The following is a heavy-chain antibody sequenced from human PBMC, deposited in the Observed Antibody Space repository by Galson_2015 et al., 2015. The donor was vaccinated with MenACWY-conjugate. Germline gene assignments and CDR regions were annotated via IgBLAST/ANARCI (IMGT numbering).Heavy chain of an antibody. J-gene: IGHJ6*02. CDR2: ISPGDSNT. D-gene: IGHD1-26*01. V-gene: IGHV5-51*01. CDR1: GYSFSTYW. Sequence: QSGAEVKKPGESLTISCKGSGYSFSTYWIAWVRQLPGKGLEWMGLISPGDSNTRYSPAFHGQVTISANKSISTAYLQLHSLQASDTAMYYCARHPPGGRGMGVWGQGTTVTVSS. CDR3: ARHPPGGRGMGV.